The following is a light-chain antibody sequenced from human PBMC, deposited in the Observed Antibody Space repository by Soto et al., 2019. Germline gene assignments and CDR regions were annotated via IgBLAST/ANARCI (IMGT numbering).Light chain of an antibody. V-gene: IGKV1-5*03. CDR1: QSISSW. Sequence: DIQMTQSPSTLSASVGDRVTITSRASQSISSWLARYQQKPGKAPKLLIYKASSLESGVPSRFSGSGSGTEFTLTISSLQPDDFATYYCQQYNSLWTFGQGTKVEIK. CDR2: KAS. CDR3: QQYNSLWT. J-gene: IGKJ1*01.